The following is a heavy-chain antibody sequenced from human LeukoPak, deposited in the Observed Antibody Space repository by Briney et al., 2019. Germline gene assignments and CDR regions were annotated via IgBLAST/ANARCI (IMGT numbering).Heavy chain of an antibody. D-gene: IGHD5-18*01. V-gene: IGHV3-30*18. Sequence: GGSLRLSCAASGLIFSTYGMHWVRQAPGKGLEWVAVIGNDGINKYYGDSVKGRFSISRDNSNNTLYLHMNSLRPEDTAVYFCAKGRRGSSYVHYFDSWGQGVLVTVSS. CDR1: GLIFSTYG. CDR2: IGNDGINK. J-gene: IGHJ4*02. CDR3: AKGRRGSSYVHYFDS.